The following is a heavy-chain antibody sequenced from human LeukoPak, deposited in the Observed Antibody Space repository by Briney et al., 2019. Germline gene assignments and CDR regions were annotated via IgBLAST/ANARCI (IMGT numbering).Heavy chain of an antibody. J-gene: IGHJ4*02. Sequence: PSQTLSLTCTVSGGSISSGGYYWSWIRQPPGKGLEWIGYIYHSGSTYYNPSLKSRVTISVDRSKNQFSLKLSSVTAADTAVYYCARDRRNCSSTSCYRRLDYWGQGTLVTVSS. CDR1: GGSISSGGYY. CDR2: IYHSGST. CDR3: ARDRRNCSSTSCYRRLDY. D-gene: IGHD2-2*01. V-gene: IGHV4-30-2*01.